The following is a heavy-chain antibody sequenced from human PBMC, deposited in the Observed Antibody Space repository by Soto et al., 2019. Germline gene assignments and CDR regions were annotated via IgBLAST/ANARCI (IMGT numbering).Heavy chain of an antibody. CDR3: TTAPHYYDGSGYYGVYYYYYGMDV. Sequence: EVQLVESGGGLVKPGGSLRLSCAASGFTFSNAWMNWVRQAPGKGLEWVGRIKSKTDGGTTDYAAPVKGRFTISRDDSKNTLYLQMNSLKTEDTAVYYCTTAPHYYDGSGYYGVYYYYYGMDVWGQGTTVTVSS. J-gene: IGHJ6*02. CDR2: IKSKTDGGTT. D-gene: IGHD3-22*01. CDR1: GFTFSNAW. V-gene: IGHV3-15*07.